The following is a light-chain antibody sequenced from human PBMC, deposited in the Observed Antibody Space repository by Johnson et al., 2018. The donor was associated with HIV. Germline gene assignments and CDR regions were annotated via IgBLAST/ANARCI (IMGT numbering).Light chain of an antibody. CDR2: DIN. CDR3: GTWDSSLSAGF. J-gene: IGLJ1*01. CDR1: SSNIGNNY. Sequence: QSVLTQPPSVSAAPGQKVTISCSGSSSNIGNNYVSWYQQLPGTAPKLLIYDINKRPSGIPERFYGSKSGTSATLGITGLQTGDEADYYCGTWDSSLSAGFFGTGTKVTVL. V-gene: IGLV1-51*01.